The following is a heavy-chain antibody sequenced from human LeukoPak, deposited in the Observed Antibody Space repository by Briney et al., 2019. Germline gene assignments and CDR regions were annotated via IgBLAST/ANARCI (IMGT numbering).Heavy chain of an antibody. V-gene: IGHV4-38-2*01. CDR2: IYHSGST. D-gene: IGHD4-17*01. CDR3: ARVPLTVTILFDY. CDR1: GYSISSGYY. J-gene: IGHJ4*02. Sequence: PSETLSLTCAVSGYSISSGYYWGWIRQPPGKGLEWIGSIYHSGSTYYNPSLKSRVTMSVDTSKNQFSLKLSSVTAADTAVYYCARVPLTVTILFDYLGQGTLVTVSS.